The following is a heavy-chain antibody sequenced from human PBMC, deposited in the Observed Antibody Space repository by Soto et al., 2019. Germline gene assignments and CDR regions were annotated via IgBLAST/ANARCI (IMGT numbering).Heavy chain of an antibody. CDR1: GGSISSYY. V-gene: IGHV4-59*01. CDR2: IYYSGST. CDR3: ARRIKYHAFDI. D-gene: IGHD5-12*01. Sequence: PSETLSLTCTVSGGSISSYYWSWIRQPPGKGLEWIGYIYYSGSTNYNPSLKSRVTISVDTSKNQFSLKLSSVTAADTAVYYCARRIKYHAFDIWGQGTMVT. J-gene: IGHJ3*02.